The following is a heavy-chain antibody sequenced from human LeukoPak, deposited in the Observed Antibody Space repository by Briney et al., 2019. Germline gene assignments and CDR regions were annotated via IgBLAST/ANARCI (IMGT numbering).Heavy chain of an antibody. CDR1: GGSISSGGYY. J-gene: IGHJ5*02. CDR2: IYYSGST. Sequence: PSETLSLTCTVSGGSISSGGYYWSWIRRHPGKGLEWNGYIYYSGSTYYNPSLKSRVTISVDTYKYQFSQKLSSVTAADTAVYYCARYSSSCYSAGVDPWGPGTLVTVSS. CDR3: ARYSSSCYSAGVDP. V-gene: IGHV4-31*03. D-gene: IGHD6-13*01.